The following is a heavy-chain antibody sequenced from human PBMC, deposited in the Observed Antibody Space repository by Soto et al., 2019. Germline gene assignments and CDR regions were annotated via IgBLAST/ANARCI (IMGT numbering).Heavy chain of an antibody. Sequence: GGSLRLSCAASGFTLSDFYMTWIRKAPGKGLEWVSYISGSGSTTYYADSVKGRFTISRDNAKNSLYLQMNSLRVEDTAVFYCARDASVDATMTAPYWGQGTPVTVSS. CDR3: ARDASVDATMTAPY. CDR2: ISGSGSTT. CDR1: GFTLSDFY. V-gene: IGHV3-11*01. J-gene: IGHJ4*02. D-gene: IGHD2-21*02.